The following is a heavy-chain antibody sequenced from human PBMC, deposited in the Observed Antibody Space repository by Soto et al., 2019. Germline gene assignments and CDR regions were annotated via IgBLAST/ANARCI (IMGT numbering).Heavy chain of an antibody. CDR1: GFTFSTYG. CDR3: VRVFDTYSFDL. V-gene: IGHV3-33*01. CDR2: IWSDGSNK. J-gene: IGHJ4*02. D-gene: IGHD3-9*01. Sequence: PGGSLRLSCAASGFTFSTYGMHWVRQAPGKGLEWVALIWSDGSNKYYADSVKGRFTISRDNSKKTLYLQMNSLRAEDTAGYYWVRVFDTYSFDLGGQGNMVPVSS.